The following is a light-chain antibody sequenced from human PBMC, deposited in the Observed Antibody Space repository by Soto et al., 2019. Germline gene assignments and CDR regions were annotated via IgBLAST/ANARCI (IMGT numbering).Light chain of an antibody. J-gene: IGKJ5*01. CDR3: QQYGGSPIT. V-gene: IGKV3-20*01. CDR2: GAS. Sequence: EIVLTHSPVTLSLSPGERATLSCSASQSVSSYLAWYQQKPGQAPRLLIYGASSRATGIPDRFSGSGSGTDFTLTISRLEPEDFAVYLCQQYGGSPITFGQGTRLEI. CDR1: QSVSSY.